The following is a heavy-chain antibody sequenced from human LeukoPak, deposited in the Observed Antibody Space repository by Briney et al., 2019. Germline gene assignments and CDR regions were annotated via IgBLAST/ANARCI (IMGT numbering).Heavy chain of an antibody. CDR2: ISYTGST. V-gene: IGHV4-59*01. CDR1: DASMSHYY. D-gene: IGHD1-26*01. Sequence: SETLSLTCTVSDASMSHYYWSWIRQPPGKGLQWIGYISYTGSTNYNPSLKSRISISIHTSKNQFSLKLSSVTAADTAVYYCARSDRYSGTYFEDWGQGTLVTVSS. CDR3: ARSDRYSGTYFED. J-gene: IGHJ4*02.